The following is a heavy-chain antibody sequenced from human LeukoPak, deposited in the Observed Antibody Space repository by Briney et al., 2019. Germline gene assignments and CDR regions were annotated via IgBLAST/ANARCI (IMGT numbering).Heavy chain of an antibody. CDR1: GFTFSSYA. CDR3: AARIAAAGRVYYYGMDV. V-gene: IGHV3-23*01. J-gene: IGHJ6*02. D-gene: IGHD6-13*01. Sequence: GGSLRLSCSAAGFTFSSYAMGWVRQAPGKGLEWVSAISGSGGSTYYADSVKGRFTISRDNSKNTLYLQMNSLRAEDTAVYYCAARIAAAGRVYYYGMDVWGQGTTVTVSS. CDR2: ISGSGGST.